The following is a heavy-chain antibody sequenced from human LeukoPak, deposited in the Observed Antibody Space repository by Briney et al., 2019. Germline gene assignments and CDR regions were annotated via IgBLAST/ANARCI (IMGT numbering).Heavy chain of an antibody. J-gene: IGHJ3*02. CDR1: GFTFSSYS. CDR3: ARDALLGVHHDYVWGSYRSDAFDI. CDR2: ISSRSSYI. D-gene: IGHD3-16*02. V-gene: IGHV3-21*01. Sequence: PGGSLRLSCAASGFTFSSYSMNWVRQAPGKGLEWVSSISSRSSYIYYADSVKGRFTISRDNAKNSLYLQMNSLRAEDTAVYYCARDALLGVHHDYVWGSYRSDAFDIWGQGTMVTVSS.